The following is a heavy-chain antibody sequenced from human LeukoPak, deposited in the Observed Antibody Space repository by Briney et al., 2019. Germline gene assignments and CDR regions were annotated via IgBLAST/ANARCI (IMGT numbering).Heavy chain of an antibody. D-gene: IGHD6-19*01. V-gene: IGHV3-23*01. CDR3: AKGGGSGRHFDY. CDR1: GFTFSSYG. Sequence: PGGSLRLSCAASGFTFSSYGMHWVRQAPGKGLEWVSAISAGGGSTYYEDSVKGRFTISRDNSKNTLYLQMNSLRAEDTAVYYCAKGGGSGRHFDYWGQGTLVTVSS. J-gene: IGHJ4*02. CDR2: ISAGGGST.